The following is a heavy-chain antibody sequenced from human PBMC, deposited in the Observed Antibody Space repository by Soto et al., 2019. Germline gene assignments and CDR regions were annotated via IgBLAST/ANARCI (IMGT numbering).Heavy chain of an antibody. J-gene: IGHJ6*02. CDR1: GYTFTSYA. D-gene: IGHD6-6*01. CDR3: ARDRGARLSYYYGMDV. CDR2: INAGNGNT. V-gene: IGHV1-3*01. Sequence: ASVKVSCKASGYTFTSYAMHWVRQAPGQRLEWMGWINAGNGNTKYSQKFQGRVTITRDTSASTAYMELSSLRSEDTAVYYCARDRGARLSYYYGMDVWGQGTTVTV.